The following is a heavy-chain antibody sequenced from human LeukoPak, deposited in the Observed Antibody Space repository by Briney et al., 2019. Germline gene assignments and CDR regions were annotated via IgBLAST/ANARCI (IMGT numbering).Heavy chain of an antibody. CDR1: GNTFTDYY. J-gene: IGHJ4*02. Sequence: ASVKVSCKASGNTFTDYYIHWVRQAPGQGLEWMGWINPNSGGTNYAQKFQGRVTMTRDTSISTAYMELSRLRSDDTAVYYCARDLGVSSSWGYWGRGTLVTVSS. CDR2: INPNSGGT. D-gene: IGHD6-6*01. CDR3: ARDLGVSSSWGY. V-gene: IGHV1-2*02.